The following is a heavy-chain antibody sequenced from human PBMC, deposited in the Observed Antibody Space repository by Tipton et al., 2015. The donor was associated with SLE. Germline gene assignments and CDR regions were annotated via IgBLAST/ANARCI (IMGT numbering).Heavy chain of an antibody. D-gene: IGHD4-17*01. Sequence: TLSLTCAVSGYSISSGYYWSWIRQPAGKGLEWIGRIYTSGSTNYNPSLKSRVTMSVDTSKNQFSLKLNSVTAADTAVYYCAGGAPLRLGPYFDYWGQGTLVTVSS. V-gene: IGHV4-61*02. CDR2: IYTSGST. J-gene: IGHJ4*02. CDR1: GYSISSGYY. CDR3: AGGAPLRLGPYFDY.